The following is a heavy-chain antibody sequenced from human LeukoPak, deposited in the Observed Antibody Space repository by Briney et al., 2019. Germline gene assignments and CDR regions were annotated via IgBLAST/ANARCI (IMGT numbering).Heavy chain of an antibody. CDR2: IGSGSSPT. CDR1: GFTFSNYG. Sequence: GGSLRLSCAASGFTFSNYGMSWVRQAPGKGLEWVSYIGSGSSPTYYAESMKGRFTIPRDNANNSLYLQMNSLRDEDTAVYYCAREATLIQWGQGTLVTVSS. CDR3: AREATLIQ. V-gene: IGHV3-48*02. J-gene: IGHJ4*02. D-gene: IGHD1-1*01.